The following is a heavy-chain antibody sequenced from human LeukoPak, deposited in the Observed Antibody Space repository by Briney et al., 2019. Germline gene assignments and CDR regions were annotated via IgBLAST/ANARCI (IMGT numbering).Heavy chain of an antibody. Sequence: PETLSLTCAVYGGSFSGYYWSWIRQPPGKGLEWIGEINHSGSTNYNPSLKSRVTISVDTSKNQFSLKLSSVTAADTAVYYCARGTRRGGDYWGQGTLVTVSS. CDR1: GGSFSGYY. CDR3: ARGTRRGGDY. J-gene: IGHJ4*02. CDR2: INHSGST. V-gene: IGHV4-34*01. D-gene: IGHD3-10*01.